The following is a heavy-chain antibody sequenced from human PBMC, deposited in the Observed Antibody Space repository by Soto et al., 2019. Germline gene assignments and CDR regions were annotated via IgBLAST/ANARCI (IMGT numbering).Heavy chain of an antibody. D-gene: IGHD6-6*01. V-gene: IGHV1-69*12. CDR1: GGTFSSYA. Sequence: QVQLVQSGAEVKKPGSSVKVSCKASGGTFSSYAISWVRQAPGQGLEWMGGIIPIFGTANYAQKFQGRVTVTADESTSTAYMGRSSLRSEDTAVYYCARGGSIAARPNAFDIWGQGTMVTVSS. J-gene: IGHJ3*02. CDR3: ARGGSIAARPNAFDI. CDR2: IIPIFGTA.